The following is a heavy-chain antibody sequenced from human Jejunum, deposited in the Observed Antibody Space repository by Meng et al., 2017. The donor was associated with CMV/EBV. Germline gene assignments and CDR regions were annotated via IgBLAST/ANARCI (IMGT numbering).Heavy chain of an antibody. V-gene: IGHV3-72*01. CDR3: ARDISSSVTGC. CDR2: IRNKANSYTT. Sequence: VQLVESXXGVVQPGGALRLACEASGFTLSTYGIHGVRQAPGKGLEWVGRIRNKANSYTTEYAASVKGRFTISRDDSKNSLYLQMNSLKTEDTAVYYCARDISSSVTGCWGQGTLVTVSS. J-gene: IGHJ4*02. CDR1: GFTLSTYG. D-gene: IGHD6-13*01.